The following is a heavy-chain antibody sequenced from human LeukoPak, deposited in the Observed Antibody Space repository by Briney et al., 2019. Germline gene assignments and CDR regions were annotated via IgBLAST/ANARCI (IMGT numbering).Heavy chain of an antibody. CDR1: GGSISSYY. Sequence: PSETLSLTCTVSGGSISSYYWSWIRQPPGKGLEWIGSIYHSGSTYYNPSLKGRVTISVDTSKNQFSLKLSSVTAADTAVYYCARLRYFDWSSFDYWGQGTLVTVSS. J-gene: IGHJ4*02. CDR3: ARLRYFDWSSFDY. D-gene: IGHD3-9*01. V-gene: IGHV4-59*08. CDR2: IYHSGST.